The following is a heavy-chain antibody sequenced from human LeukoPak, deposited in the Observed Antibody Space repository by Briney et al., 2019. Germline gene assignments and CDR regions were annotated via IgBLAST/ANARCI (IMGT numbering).Heavy chain of an antibody. CDR2: ISSSSSTI. CDR1: GFTFSSYS. D-gene: IGHD2-2*01. J-gene: IGHJ3*02. V-gene: IGHV3-48*01. Sequence: PGGSLRLSCAASGFTFSSYSMNWVRQAPGKGLEWVSYISSSSSTIYYADSVKGRFTISRDNAKNSLYLQMNSLRAEDTAVYYCARFFQYQLSRDAFDIWGQGTMVTVSS. CDR3: ARFFQYQLSRDAFDI.